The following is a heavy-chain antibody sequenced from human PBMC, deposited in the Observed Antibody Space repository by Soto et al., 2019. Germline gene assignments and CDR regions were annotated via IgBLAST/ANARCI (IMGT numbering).Heavy chain of an antibody. D-gene: IGHD1-1*01. J-gene: IGHJ6*02. CDR3: ARDIRLNDGVNPYYYYYGMDV. V-gene: IGHV1-3*01. CDR2: INAGNGNT. Sequence: ASVKVSCKASGYTFTSYAMHWVRQAPGQRLEWMGWINAGNGNTKYSQKFQGRVTITRDTSASTAYMELSSLRSEDTAVYYCARDIRLNDGVNPYYYYYGMDVWGQGTTVTVSS. CDR1: GYTFTSYA.